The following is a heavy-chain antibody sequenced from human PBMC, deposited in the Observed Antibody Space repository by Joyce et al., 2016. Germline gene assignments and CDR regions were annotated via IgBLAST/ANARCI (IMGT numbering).Heavy chain of an antibody. CDR3: ARGSSALTYFDF. CDR2: INAGNGNI. D-gene: IGHD3-10*01. J-gene: IGHJ4*02. CDR1: GYTFTGHT. Sequence: QVQLVQSGAEVKKPGASVKVSCKASGYTFTGHTIHWVRQAPGQSLEWMGWINAGNGNIRFSQKFQGRVTVSRDTSANTAYMEVSSLRSEDTAVYYCARGSSALTYFDFWGQGTLVTVSS. V-gene: IGHV1-3*01.